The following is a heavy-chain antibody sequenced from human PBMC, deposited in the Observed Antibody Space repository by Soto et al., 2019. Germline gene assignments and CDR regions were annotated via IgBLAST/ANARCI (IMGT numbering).Heavy chain of an antibody. V-gene: IGHV3-73*02. CDR2: IRSKANSNAT. J-gene: IGHJ4*02. CDR1: GFTFSGSA. D-gene: IGHD6-13*01. CDR3: TRHVAAAGGDY. Sequence: EVQLVESGGGLVQPGGSLKLSCAASGFTFSGSAMHWVGQAPGKGLEWVGRIRSKANSNATANAASVKGRFTSSRDDSKNTAYLQMNSLKTEETAVYYCTRHVAAAGGDYWGQGTLVTVSS.